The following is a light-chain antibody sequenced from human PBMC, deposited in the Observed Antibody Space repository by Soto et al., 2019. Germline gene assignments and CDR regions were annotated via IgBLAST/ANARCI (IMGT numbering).Light chain of an antibody. Sequence: EIVMTQSPATLSVSPGERATLSCRASQSVGSDLAWYQQKPGQAPRLVIYGASTRATGVPARFSGSGSGTEFTLSISSLQSEHFAVYYCQQYNSWPLTFGGGTKVDIK. J-gene: IGKJ4*01. CDR2: GAS. CDR3: QQYNSWPLT. CDR1: QSVGSD. V-gene: IGKV3-15*01.